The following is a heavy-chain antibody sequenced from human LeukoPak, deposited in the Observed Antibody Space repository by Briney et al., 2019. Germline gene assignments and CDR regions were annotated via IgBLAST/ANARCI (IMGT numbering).Heavy chain of an antibody. Sequence: GESLKISCKGSGYSFSSYWIGWVRQMPGNGLEWMGIIYPGDSDTRYSPSFQGQVTISADKSISTAYLQWSSLKASDTSIYYCARSGRGYSHGYDYWGQGTLFTVSS. D-gene: IGHD5-18*01. V-gene: IGHV5-51*01. CDR3: ARSGRGYSHGYDY. J-gene: IGHJ4*02. CDR2: IYPGDSDT. CDR1: GYSFSSYW.